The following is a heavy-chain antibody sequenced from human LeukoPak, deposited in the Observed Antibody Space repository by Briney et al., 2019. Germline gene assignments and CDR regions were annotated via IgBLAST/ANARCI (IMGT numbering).Heavy chain of an antibody. J-gene: IGHJ6*02. V-gene: IGHV1-46*01. CDR1: GYTFTSYY. CDR2: INPSGGST. Sequence: GASVKVSCKASGYTFTSYYMHWVRQAPGQGLEWMGIINPSGGSTNYAQKLQGRVTMTTDTSTSTAYMELRSLRSDDTAVYYCARDRYYDFWSGYYPYYYYYGMDVWGQGTTVTVSS. D-gene: IGHD3-3*01. CDR3: ARDRYYDFWSGYYPYYYYYGMDV.